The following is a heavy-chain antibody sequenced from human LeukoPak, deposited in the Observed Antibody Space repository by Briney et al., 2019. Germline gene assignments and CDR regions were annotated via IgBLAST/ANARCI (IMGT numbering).Heavy chain of an antibody. CDR1: GFTFGDYA. J-gene: IGHJ4*02. CDR3: TRDGIAAAGAFDY. Sequence: GGSLRLSCTTPGFTFGDYAMGRVRQAPGKGQEWVDFIRSKDSGGTTESAESVKGRYTISRDDSQSIAYLQMNSLRTEDISVYYCTRDGIAAAGAFDYWDQGALVTVSS. V-gene: IGHV3-49*04. CDR2: IRSKDSGGTT. D-gene: IGHD6-13*01.